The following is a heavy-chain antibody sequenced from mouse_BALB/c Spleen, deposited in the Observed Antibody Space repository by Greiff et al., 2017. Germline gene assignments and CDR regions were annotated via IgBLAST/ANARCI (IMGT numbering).Heavy chain of an antibody. CDR1: GYTFTSYW. CDR2: INPSTGYT. D-gene: IGHD2-14*01. CDR3: ARNYRYDRAMDY. V-gene: IGHV1-7*01. J-gene: IGHJ4*01. Sequence: QVQLQQSGAELAKPGASVKMSCKASGYTFTSYWMHWVKQRPGQGLEWIGYINPSTGYTEYNQKFKDKATLTADKSSSTAYMQLSSLTSEDSAVYCCARNYRYDRAMDYWGQGTSVTVSS.